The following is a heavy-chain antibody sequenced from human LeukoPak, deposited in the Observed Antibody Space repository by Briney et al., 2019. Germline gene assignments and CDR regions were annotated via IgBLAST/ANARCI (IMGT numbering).Heavy chain of an antibody. J-gene: IGHJ6*02. CDR2: IYYSGST. CDR1: GGSVSSGSYY. CDR3: ARDSRATMVRGILYYYYGMDV. D-gene: IGHD3-10*01. Sequence: PSETLSLICTVSGGSVSSGSYYWSWIRQPPGKGLEWIGYIYYSGSTNYNPSLKSRVTISVDTSKNQFSLKLSSVTAADTAVYYCARDSRATMVRGILYYYYGMDVWGQGTTVTVSS. V-gene: IGHV4-61*01.